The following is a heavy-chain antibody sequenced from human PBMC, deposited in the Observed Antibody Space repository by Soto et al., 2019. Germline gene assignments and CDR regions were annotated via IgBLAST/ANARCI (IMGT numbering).Heavy chain of an antibody. V-gene: IGHV1-46*01. J-gene: IGHJ4*02. D-gene: IGHD4-4*01. Sequence: QVQLVQSGAEVKKPGASVKVSCKASGYTFTSYYMHWVRQAPGQGLEWMGIINPSGGSTSYAQKFQGRVNMTRDTSTSTVYMELSSLRSEDTAVYYCARDRVTYYFDYWGQGTLVTVSS. CDR1: GYTFTSYY. CDR3: ARDRVTYYFDY. CDR2: INPSGGST.